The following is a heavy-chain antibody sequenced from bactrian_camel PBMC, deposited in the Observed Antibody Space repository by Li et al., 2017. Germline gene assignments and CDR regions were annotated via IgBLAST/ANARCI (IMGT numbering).Heavy chain of an antibody. Sequence: DVQLVESGGGLVQPGGSLRLSCVVSGFTFKNYGMSWVRQAPGKGLEWVASVNEYNTYYPDSLKGRVTISTDSAKNTLYLQLNALKTEDTAMYHCAKVRDGGFWSEYSDWGQGTQVTVS. CDR1: GFTFKNYG. CDR3: AKVRDGGFWSEYSD. D-gene: IGHD6*01. J-gene: IGHJ4*01. V-gene: IGHV3S31*01. CDR2: VNEYNT.